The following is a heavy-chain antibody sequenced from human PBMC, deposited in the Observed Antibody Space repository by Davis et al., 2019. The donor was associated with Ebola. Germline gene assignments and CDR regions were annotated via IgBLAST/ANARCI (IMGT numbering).Heavy chain of an antibody. D-gene: IGHD3-10*01. J-gene: IGHJ6*02. CDR2: INHSGST. V-gene: IGHV4-34*01. Sequence: SDTLSLTCPVYGGSFSGYYWSWIPQPPGKGLEWIGEINHSGSTNYNPSLKSRVTISVDTSNNQFSLKPSSVTAADTAVYYCASAPRYYGSGNYRNYGMDVWGQGTTVTVSS. CDR3: ASAPRYYGSGNYRNYGMDV. CDR1: GGSFSGYY.